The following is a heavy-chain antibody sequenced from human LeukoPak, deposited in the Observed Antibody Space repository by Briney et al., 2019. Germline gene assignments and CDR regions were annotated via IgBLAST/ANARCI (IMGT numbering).Heavy chain of an antibody. CDR2: ISGSGGST. D-gene: IGHD3-10*01. CDR1: GFTFSSYA. CDR3: AKRPRGNYLDPFDY. Sequence: PGGPLRLSCAASGFTFSSYAMSWVRQAPGKGLEWVSGISGSGGSTYYADSVKGRFTISRDNSKNRLYLQMNSLRAEDTAVYYCAKRPRGNYLDPFDYWGQGTLVTVSS. J-gene: IGHJ4*02. V-gene: IGHV3-23*01.